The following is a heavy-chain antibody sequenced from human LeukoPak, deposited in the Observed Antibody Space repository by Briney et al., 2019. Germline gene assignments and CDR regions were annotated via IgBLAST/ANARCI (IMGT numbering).Heavy chain of an antibody. CDR2: IYTSGST. V-gene: IGHV4-4*07. D-gene: IGHD6-6*01. CDR3: ARWSYSSSPGVFDY. J-gene: IGHJ4*02. CDR1: GGSISSYD. Sequence: SETLSLTCTVSGGSISSYDWSWIRQPAGKGLEWIGRIYTSGSTNYNPSLKSRVTMPVETSKTPFSLKLSSVTAADRAVYYCARWSYSSSPGVFDYWGQGTLVTVSS.